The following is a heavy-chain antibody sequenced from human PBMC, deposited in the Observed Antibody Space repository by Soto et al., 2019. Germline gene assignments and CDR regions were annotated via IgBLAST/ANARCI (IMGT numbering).Heavy chain of an antibody. D-gene: IGHD1-26*01. J-gene: IGHJ5*02. CDR1: GYSFTSYW. CDR3: ATHAHSGSYFYNWFDP. Sequence: GESLKISCKGSGYSFTSYWIGWVRQMPGKGLEWMGIIYPGDSDTRYSPSFQGQVTISADKSISTAYLQWSSLKASDTAMYYCATHAHSGSYFYNWFDPWGQGTLVTVSS. CDR2: IYPGDSDT. V-gene: IGHV5-51*01.